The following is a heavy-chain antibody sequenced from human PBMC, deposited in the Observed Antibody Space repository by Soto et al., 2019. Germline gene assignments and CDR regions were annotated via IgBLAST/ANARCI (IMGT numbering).Heavy chain of an antibody. D-gene: IGHD2-15*01. Sequence: QVQLVQSGAEVKKPGASVKVSCKASGYTFTSYAISWVRQAPGQGLEWMGWISGYTGNTNYAQKLQGRVTLTTDTSTSRAYMELRSLRSDDKAVYYCASDPLGYCSGGSCYMGWFDPWGQGTLVTVSS. CDR1: GYTFTSYA. J-gene: IGHJ5*02. V-gene: IGHV1-18*04. CDR3: ASDPLGYCSGGSCYMGWFDP. CDR2: ISGYTGNT.